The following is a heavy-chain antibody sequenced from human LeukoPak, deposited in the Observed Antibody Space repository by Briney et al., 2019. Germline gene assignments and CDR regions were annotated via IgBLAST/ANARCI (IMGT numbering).Heavy chain of an antibody. CDR1: GFTFSHYG. J-gene: IGHJ6*03. V-gene: IGHV3-23*01. D-gene: IGHD6-13*01. CDR3: AKDAGYSSSWYMGNYYYYYMDV. Sequence: GGTLRLSCAASGFTFSHYGMTWVRQAPGKGLEWVSAISGSGGSTYYADSVKGRFTISRDNSKNTLSLQMNSLRAEDTAVYYCAKDAGYSSSWYMGNYYYYYMDVWGKGTTVTVSS. CDR2: ISGSGGST.